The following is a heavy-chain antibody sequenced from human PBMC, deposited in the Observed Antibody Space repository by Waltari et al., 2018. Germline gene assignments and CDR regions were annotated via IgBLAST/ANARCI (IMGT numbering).Heavy chain of an antibody. CDR3: ATSFRGKFDF. CDR1: GFTFSKSG. Sequence: EVQLLESGGGLVQPGGSLRLSCAASGFTFSKSGMTWVRQTPGQGLDWVATITDTGGSTFYADSVKGRFAISRDNSKNTLYLQMSSLRAGDTAVYYCATSFRGKFDFWGQGTLVTVSS. CDR2: ITDTGGST. V-gene: IGHV3-23*01. J-gene: IGHJ4*02. D-gene: IGHD3-16*01.